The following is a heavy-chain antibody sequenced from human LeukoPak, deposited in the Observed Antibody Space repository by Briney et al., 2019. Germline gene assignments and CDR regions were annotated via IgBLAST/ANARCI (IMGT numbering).Heavy chain of an antibody. CDR3: AREPLYYDILTGYYFDY. J-gene: IGHJ4*02. CDR1: GGSISSSNW. D-gene: IGHD3-9*01. V-gene: IGHV4-4*02. CDR2: IYHSGST. Sequence: SATLSLTCAVSGGSISSSNWWSWVRQPPGKGLEWIGEIYHSGSTNYNPSLKSRVTISVDKSKNQFSLKLSSVTAADTAVYYCAREPLYYDILTGYYFDYWGQGTLVTVSS.